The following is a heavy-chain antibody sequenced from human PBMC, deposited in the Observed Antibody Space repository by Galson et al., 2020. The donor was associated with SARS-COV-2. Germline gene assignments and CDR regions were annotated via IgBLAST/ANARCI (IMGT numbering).Heavy chain of an antibody. Sequence: GGSLRLTCAASGFTFSSYAMHGVRQAPGKELEWVAVISYDGSNIYYADSVQGRFTISIDNSKNTLYLQMNSLSAVDTAVYYCARYYYDWSGYYNDCFDPWCQGSLLIFSS. D-gene: IGHD3-22*01. CDR3: ARYYYDWSGYYNDCFDP. CDR1: GFTFSSYA. J-gene: IGHJ5*02. CDR2: ISYDGSNI. V-gene: IGHV3-30*04.